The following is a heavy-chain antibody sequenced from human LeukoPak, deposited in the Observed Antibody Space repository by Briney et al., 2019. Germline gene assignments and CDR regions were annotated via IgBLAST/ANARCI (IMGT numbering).Heavy chain of an antibody. D-gene: IGHD2-2*01. Sequence: SETLSLTCSVYSGSVSSYHCGWIRQSPGKGLEWIGYIHNSGRTNYNPSLKSRVTGFVDTSKNQFSLKLSSVTAADTAVYYCAREGGYCSSTRCYGIWGQGTMVTVSS. J-gene: IGHJ3*02. V-gene: IGHV4-59*02. CDR1: SGSVSSYH. CDR2: IHNSGRT. CDR3: AREGGYCSSTRCYGI.